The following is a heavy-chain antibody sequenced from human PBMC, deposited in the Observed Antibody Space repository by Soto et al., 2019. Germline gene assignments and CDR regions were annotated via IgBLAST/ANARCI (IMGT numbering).Heavy chain of an antibody. J-gene: IGHJ6*03. CDR3: AYNWNYGDYYYYYMDV. D-gene: IGHD1-7*01. V-gene: IGHV3-23*01. Sequence: PGGSLRLSCAASGFTFSSYAMSWVRQAPGKGLEWVSAISGSGGSTYYADSVKGRFTISRDNSKNTLYLQMNSLRAEDTAVYYCAYNWNYGDYYYYYMDVWGKGTTVTVSS. CDR2: ISGSGGST. CDR1: GFTFSSYA.